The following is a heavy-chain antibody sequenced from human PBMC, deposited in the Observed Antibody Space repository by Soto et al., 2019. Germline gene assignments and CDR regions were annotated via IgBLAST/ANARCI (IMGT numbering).Heavy chain of an antibody. CDR3: ASPILGYCSGGSCYSGGMDV. Sequence: GGSLRLSCAASGFTFSSYAMHWVRQAPGKGLEWVAVISYDGSNKYYADSVKGRFTISRDNSKNTLYLQMNSLRAEDTAVYYCASPILGYCSGGSCYSGGMDVWGQGTTVTVSS. CDR2: ISYDGSNK. J-gene: IGHJ6*02. D-gene: IGHD2-15*01. CDR1: GFTFSSYA. V-gene: IGHV3-30-3*01.